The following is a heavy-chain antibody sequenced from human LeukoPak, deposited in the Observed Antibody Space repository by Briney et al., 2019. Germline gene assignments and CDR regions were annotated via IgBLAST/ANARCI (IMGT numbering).Heavy chain of an antibody. D-gene: IGHD3-10*01. V-gene: IGHV4-59*08. CDR1: GGSISSYF. Sequence: SETLSLTCTVSGGSISSYFWSWIRQPPGKGLQWIGYIYYSGSTIYNPSLKSRVTISVDTSKNRFSLKLSSVTAADTAVYYCARQGEGVLLWFGELYNWGQGTLVTVSS. CDR3: ARQGEGVLLWFGELYN. CDR2: IYYSGST. J-gene: IGHJ4*02.